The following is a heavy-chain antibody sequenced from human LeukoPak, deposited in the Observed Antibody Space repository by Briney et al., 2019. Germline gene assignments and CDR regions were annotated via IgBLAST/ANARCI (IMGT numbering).Heavy chain of an antibody. D-gene: IGHD3-10*01. Sequence: GGSLRLSCAGSGFTFSDYYMSWIRRAPGKGLEWVSYISGSGDVIYYPDSVKGRFTISRDNAKNSLYLQMNSLRVDDTAVYYCAHLRGRGRIDYWGQGTLVTVSS. CDR2: ISGSGDVI. CDR1: GFTFSDYY. J-gene: IGHJ4*02. V-gene: IGHV3-11*01. CDR3: AHLRGRGRIDY.